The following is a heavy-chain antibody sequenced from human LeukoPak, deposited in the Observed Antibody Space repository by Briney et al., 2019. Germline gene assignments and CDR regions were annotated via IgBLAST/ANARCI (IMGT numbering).Heavy chain of an antibody. V-gene: IGHV3-7*04. CDR1: GFTLRTYW. CDR3: ARVQTGTTNWFDP. J-gene: IGHJ5*02. Sequence: GESLRLSCAASGFTLRTYWMSWVRQAPGKGLEWVANINRDGSGKYYVDSVRGRFTISRDNAKNSLYLQMNSLRAEDTAVYYCARVQTGTTNWFDPWGQGTLVTVSS. CDR2: INRDGSGK. D-gene: IGHD1-1*01.